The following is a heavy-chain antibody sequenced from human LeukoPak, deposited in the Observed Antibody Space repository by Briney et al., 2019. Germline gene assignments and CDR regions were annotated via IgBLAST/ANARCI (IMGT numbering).Heavy chain of an antibody. CDR2: INPSGGST. J-gene: IGHJ6*03. Sequence: ASVKVSCKASGYTFTSYYMHWVRQAPGQGLEWMGIINPSGGSTSYAQKFQGRVTMSVDTSKNQFSLKLSSVTAADTAVYYCARDWLGSGSYWDGLYYYYYMDVWGKGTTVTISS. D-gene: IGHD3-10*01. V-gene: IGHV1-46*01. CDR1: GYTFTSYY. CDR3: ARDWLGSGSYWDGLYYYYYMDV.